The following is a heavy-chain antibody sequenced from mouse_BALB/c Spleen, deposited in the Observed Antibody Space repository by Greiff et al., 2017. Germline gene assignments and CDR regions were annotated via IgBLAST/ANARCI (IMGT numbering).Heavy chain of an antibody. J-gene: IGHJ2*01. CDR1: GFTFSSYA. Sequence: EVKLMESGGGLVKPGGSLKLSCAASGFTFSSYAMSWVRQTPEKRLEWVASISSGGSTYYPDSVKGRFTISRDNARNILYLQMSSLRSEDTAMYYCATYDYDVGGVDYWGQGTTLTVSS. D-gene: IGHD2-4*01. CDR3: ATYDYDVGGVDY. CDR2: ISSGGST. V-gene: IGHV5-6-5*01.